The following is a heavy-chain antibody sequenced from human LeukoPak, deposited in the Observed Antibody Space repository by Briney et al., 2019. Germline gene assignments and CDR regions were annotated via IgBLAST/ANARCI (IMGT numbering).Heavy chain of an antibody. CDR2: ISSSSSYI. J-gene: IGHJ4*02. V-gene: IGHV3-21*01. CDR1: GFTFSSYS. Sequence: GGSLRLSCAASGFTFSSYSMNWVRQAPGKGLEWVSSISSSSSYIYYADSVKGRFTISRDNAKNSLYLQMNSLRAEDTAVYYCARGTVPDHGDYVYYFDYWGQGTLVTVSS. CDR3: ARGTVPDHGDYVYYFDY. D-gene: IGHD4-17*01.